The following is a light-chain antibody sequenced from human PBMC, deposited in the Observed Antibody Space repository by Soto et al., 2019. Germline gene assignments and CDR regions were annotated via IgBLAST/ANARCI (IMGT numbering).Light chain of an antibody. CDR2: AAS. V-gene: IGKV1-39*01. CDR1: QSTSTY. J-gene: IGKJ1*01. Sequence: DVQMTQSPSSLSASVGDRVTISCRASQSTSTYLNWYQQTPGKAPKLLIYAASTLQSGVPSRFSGSGSGTDFTLTISRLQPEDFATYYCQQTYSTPPWTFGQGTKVEIK. CDR3: QQTYSTPPWT.